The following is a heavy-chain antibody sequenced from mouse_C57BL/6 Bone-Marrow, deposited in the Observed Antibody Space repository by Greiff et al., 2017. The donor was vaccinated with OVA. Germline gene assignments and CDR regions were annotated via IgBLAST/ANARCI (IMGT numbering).Heavy chain of an antibody. CDR1: GYTFTSYW. V-gene: IGHV1-64*01. CDR2: IHPNSGST. CDR3: ARNTAKATTWFAY. J-gene: IGHJ3*01. D-gene: IGHD3-2*02. Sequence: QVQLKQSGAELVKPGASVKLSCKASGYTFTSYWMHWVKQRPGQGLEWIGMIHPNSGSTNYNEKFKSKATLTVDKSSSTAYMQLSSLTSEDSAVYYCARNTAKATTWFAYWGQGTLVTVSA.